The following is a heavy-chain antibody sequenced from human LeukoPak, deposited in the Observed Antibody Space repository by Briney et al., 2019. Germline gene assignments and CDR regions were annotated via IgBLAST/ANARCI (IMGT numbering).Heavy chain of an antibody. CDR3: ARVHDILTGYGAFDI. J-gene: IGHJ3*02. D-gene: IGHD3-9*01. CDR2: ISAYNGNT. CDR1: GYTFTSYG. Sequence: GPSVKVSCKVSGYTFTSYGISWVRQAAGQGLEWMGWISAYNGNTNYAQKLQGRVTMTTDTSTSTAYMELRSLRSDDTAVYYCARVHDILTGYGAFDIWGQGTMVTVSS. V-gene: IGHV1-18*01.